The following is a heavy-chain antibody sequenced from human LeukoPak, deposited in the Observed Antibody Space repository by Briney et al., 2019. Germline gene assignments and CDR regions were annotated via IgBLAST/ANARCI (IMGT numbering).Heavy chain of an antibody. CDR3: ARTSMRAFDI. Sequence: GASLRLSCAASGFXFSSYSINWVRQAPGKGREWGSYISSGSSTIYYADSVKGRFTISRDNDKNSLYLQMNSLRDEDTAVYFCARTSMRAFDIWGQGTMVTVSS. J-gene: IGHJ3*02. D-gene: IGHD2/OR15-2a*01. V-gene: IGHV3-48*02. CDR1: GFXFSSYS. CDR2: ISSGSSTI.